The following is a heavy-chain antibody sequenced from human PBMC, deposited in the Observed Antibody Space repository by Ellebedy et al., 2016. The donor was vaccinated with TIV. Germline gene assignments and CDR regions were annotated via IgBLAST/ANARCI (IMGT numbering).Heavy chain of an antibody. Sequence: AASVKVSCKASGYNLTTFGITWVRQAPGQGLEWMGIINPSGGSTSYAQKLQGRVTMTTDTSTSTAYMELRGLTSDDTAVYYCATTVTTNFYYGLDVWGQGTTVTVSS. CDR1: GYNLTTFG. D-gene: IGHD4-17*01. J-gene: IGHJ6*02. V-gene: IGHV1-46*04. CDR2: INPSGGST. CDR3: ATTVTTNFYYGLDV.